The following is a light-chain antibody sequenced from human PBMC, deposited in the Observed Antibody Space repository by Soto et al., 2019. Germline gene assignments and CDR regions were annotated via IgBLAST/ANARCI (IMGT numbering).Light chain of an antibody. CDR3: QQCSSYPLT. CDR2: DAS. Sequence: EFVLTQSPGTLSLSPGERATLSCRASQTVRNNYLAWYQQKTGQAPRLLIYDASSRATGIPDRFSGGGSGTDFTLTISRLEPEDFAVYYCQQCSSYPLTFGGGTKVEIK. J-gene: IGKJ4*01. CDR1: QTVRNNY. V-gene: IGKV3-20*01.